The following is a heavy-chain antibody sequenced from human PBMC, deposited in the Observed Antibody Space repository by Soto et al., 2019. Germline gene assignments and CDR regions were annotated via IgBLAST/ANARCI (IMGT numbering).Heavy chain of an antibody. Sequence: QVKLVQSGAEVKKPGASVKVSCKASGYTFTSYGISWVRQAPGQGLEWMGWISAYNGNTNYAQKLQGRVTMTTDTSTSTAYMELRSLRSDDTAVYYCARGSCSSTSCYARVHWFDPWGQGTLVTVSS. D-gene: IGHD2-2*01. J-gene: IGHJ5*02. CDR3: ARGSCSSTSCYARVHWFDP. V-gene: IGHV1-18*01. CDR2: ISAYNGNT. CDR1: GYTFTSYG.